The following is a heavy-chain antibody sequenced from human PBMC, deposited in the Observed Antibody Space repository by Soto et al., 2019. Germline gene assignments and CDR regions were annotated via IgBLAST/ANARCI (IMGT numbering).Heavy chain of an antibody. CDR2: IYHSGST. Sequence: SETLSLTCAVSGGSISSGGYSWSWIRQPPGKGLEWIGYIYHSGSTYYNPSLKSRVTISVDRSKNQFSLKLSSVTAADTAVYYCASQYYGSGSYHTRGNWFDPWGQGTLVTVSS. CDR3: ASQYYGSGSYHTRGNWFDP. J-gene: IGHJ5*02. CDR1: GGSISSGGYS. V-gene: IGHV4-30-2*01. D-gene: IGHD3-10*01.